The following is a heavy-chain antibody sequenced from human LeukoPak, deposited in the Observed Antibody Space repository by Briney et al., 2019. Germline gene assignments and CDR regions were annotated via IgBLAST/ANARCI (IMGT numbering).Heavy chain of an antibody. Sequence: PSETLSLTCTVSGGSISSGGYYWSWIRQPPGKGLEWIGYIYHSGSTYYNPSLKSRVTISVDRSKNQFSLKLSSVTAADTAVYYCARGGGVPAAPFDYWGQGTLVTVSS. CDR2: IYHSGST. CDR1: GGSISSGGYY. V-gene: IGHV4-30-2*01. CDR3: ARGGGVPAAPFDY. D-gene: IGHD2-2*01. J-gene: IGHJ4*02.